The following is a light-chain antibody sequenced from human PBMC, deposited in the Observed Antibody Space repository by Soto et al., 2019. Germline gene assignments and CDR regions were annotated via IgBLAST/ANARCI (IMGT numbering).Light chain of an antibody. CDR3: QQYSDWIT. V-gene: IGKV3-15*01. Sequence: EVVMTQSPATLSVSPGERATLSCRASESVSRNLAWYQQKPGQAPRLLIYDASTRATGIPDRFSGGGSGTEFTLTISSLQSEDFAVYYCQQYSDWITFGGGTKVEIK. CDR2: DAS. CDR1: ESVSRN. J-gene: IGKJ4*01.